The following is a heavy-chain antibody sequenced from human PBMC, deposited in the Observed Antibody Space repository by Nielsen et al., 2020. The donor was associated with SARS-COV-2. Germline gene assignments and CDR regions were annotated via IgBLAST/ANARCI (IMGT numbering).Heavy chain of an antibody. CDR2: INHSGST. J-gene: IGHJ4*02. Sequence: SETLSLTCAVYGGSFSGHYWSWIRQPPGKGLEWIGEINHSGSTNYNPSLKSRVTISVDTSKNQFSLKLSSVTAADTAVYYCARVSRGIAARPDYWGQGTLVTVSS. V-gene: IGHV4-34*01. CDR3: ARVSRGIAARPDY. CDR1: GGSFSGHY. D-gene: IGHD6-6*01.